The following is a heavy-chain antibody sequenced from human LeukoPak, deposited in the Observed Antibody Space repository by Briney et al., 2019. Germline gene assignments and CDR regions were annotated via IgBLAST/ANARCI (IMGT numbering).Heavy chain of an antibody. Sequence: GGSLRLSCAASGFTVSTNNYMYWVRQAPGKGLEWVSSIYTGGTTYYADSVKGRFTISRDDPKNTLHLQMNSLRADDAAVYYCAREISRFGIWGQGTRVTVSS. CDR3: AREISRFGI. CDR1: GFTVSTNNY. J-gene: IGHJ4*02. V-gene: IGHV3-66*01. D-gene: IGHD3-16*01. CDR2: IYTGGTT.